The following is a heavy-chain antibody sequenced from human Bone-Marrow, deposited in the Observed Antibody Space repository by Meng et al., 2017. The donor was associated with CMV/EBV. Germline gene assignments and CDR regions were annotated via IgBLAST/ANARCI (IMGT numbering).Heavy chain of an antibody. D-gene: IGHD6-6*01. Sequence: GESLKISCAASGFTFSSYGMHWVRQAPGKGLEWVAFIRYDGSNKYYADSVKGRFTISRDNSKNTLYLQMNSLRAEDTAVYYCAKEGASSSSRGYYYYGMAVWGQGTTVTVAS. V-gene: IGHV3-30*02. CDR1: GFTFSSYG. J-gene: IGHJ6*02. CDR3: AKEGASSSSRGYYYYGMAV. CDR2: IRYDGSNK.